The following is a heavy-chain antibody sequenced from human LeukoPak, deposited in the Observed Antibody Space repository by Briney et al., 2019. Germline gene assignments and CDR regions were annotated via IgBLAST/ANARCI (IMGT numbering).Heavy chain of an antibody. CDR1: GYTFTGYY. J-gene: IGHJ4*02. D-gene: IGHD3-9*01. Sequence: GASVKVSCKASGYTFTGYYMHWVRQAPGQGLEWMGWINPNSGGTNYAQKFQGRVTMTRDTSISTAYMELSSLRSEDTAVYYCARVEAGYFDPKDDYWGQGTLVTVSS. CDR3: ARVEAGYFDPKDDY. V-gene: IGHV1-2*02. CDR2: INPNSGGT.